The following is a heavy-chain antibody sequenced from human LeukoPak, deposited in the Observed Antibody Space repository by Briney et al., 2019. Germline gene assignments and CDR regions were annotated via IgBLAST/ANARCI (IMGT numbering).Heavy chain of an antibody. CDR1: GGSISSYY. V-gene: IGHV4-39*06. D-gene: IGHD1/OR15-1a*01. CDR2: HSHSGSA. J-gene: IGHJ4*02. CDR3: ARYQTGTMFAV. Sequence: PSETLSLTCTVSGGSISSYYWGWIRQPPGKGLEWIGTHSHSGSAYYNPSLRSRITMSLDTSENQLPLKLYSVTAADTAIYYCARYQTGTMFAVWGQGTLVTISS.